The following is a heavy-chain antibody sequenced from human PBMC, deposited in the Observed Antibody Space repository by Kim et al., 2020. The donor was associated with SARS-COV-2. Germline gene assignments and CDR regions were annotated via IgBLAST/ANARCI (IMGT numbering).Heavy chain of an antibody. CDR2: IYYRGST. Sequence: SETLSLTCTVSGGSISSNYWTWIRQRPGQGLEWIGYIYYRGSTNYNPSLKSRVIMSVDTSKNQISLNLTSVTVADTAADYCACATECNWLDTCAQGTLV. J-gene: IGHJ5*02. CDR1: GGSISSNY. V-gene: IGHV4-59*13. CDR3: ACATECNWLDT.